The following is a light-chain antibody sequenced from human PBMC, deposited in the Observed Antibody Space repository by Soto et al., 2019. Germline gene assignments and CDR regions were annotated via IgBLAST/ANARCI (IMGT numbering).Light chain of an antibody. J-gene: IGKJ3*01. CDR3: QQRSNWLFT. Sequence: EIVLTQSPATLSLSPGERATLSCRASQSVSSYLAWYQQKPGQAPRLLIYDASNRATGIPARFSGSRSGTDFTLTISSLEPEDFAVYYCQQRSNWLFTFGPGTKVVIK. CDR2: DAS. V-gene: IGKV3-11*01. CDR1: QSVSSY.